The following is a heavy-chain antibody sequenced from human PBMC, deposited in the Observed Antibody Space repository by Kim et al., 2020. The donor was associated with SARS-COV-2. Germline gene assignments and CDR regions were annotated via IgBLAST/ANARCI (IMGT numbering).Heavy chain of an antibody. D-gene: IGHD5-18*01. V-gene: IGHV4-31*02. J-gene: IGHJ3*02. Sequence: YNVSLRSRLIISVDKSQNHFSLKLTSVTAADTAVYYCAREGGYSFGSGFDIWGQGTMVTVSS. CDR3: AREGGYSFGSGFDI.